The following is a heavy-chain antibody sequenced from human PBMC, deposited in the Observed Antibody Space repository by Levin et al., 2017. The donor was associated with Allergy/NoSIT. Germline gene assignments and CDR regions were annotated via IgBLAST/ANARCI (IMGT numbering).Heavy chain of an antibody. D-gene: IGHD4-17*01. J-gene: IGHJ4*02. CDR3: AKDASAFGDYVFDY. CDR1: GFTFGHYG. V-gene: IGHV3-30*18. Sequence: GESLKISCAASGFTFGHYGMHWVRQAPGKGLEWVAVISSDGTNEAYADSVKGRFTISRDNSKNTLYLQMNSLRAEETAVFYCAKDASAFGDYVFDYWVQGTLVTVSS. CDR2: ISSDGTNE.